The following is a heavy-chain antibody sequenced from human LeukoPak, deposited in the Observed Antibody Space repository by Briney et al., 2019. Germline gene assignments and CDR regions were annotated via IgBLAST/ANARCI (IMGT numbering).Heavy chain of an antibody. J-gene: IGHJ5*02. CDR2: IYYSGST. Sequence: PSQTLSLTCTVSGGSISSGDYYWSWIRQPPGKGLEWIGYIYYSGSTYYSPSLKSRVTISVDTSKNQFSLKLSSVTAADTAVYYCASSIVVAPAGFDPWGQGTLVTVSS. CDR3: ASSIVVAPAGFDP. CDR1: GGSISSGDYY. D-gene: IGHD2-2*01. V-gene: IGHV4-30-4*08.